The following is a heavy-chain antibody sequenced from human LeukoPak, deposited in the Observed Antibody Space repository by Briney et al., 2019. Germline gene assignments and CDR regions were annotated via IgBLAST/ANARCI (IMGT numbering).Heavy chain of an antibody. CDR1: GVTFSGYA. CDR3: ATVRWIGDLPFDY. CDR2: ISDSGGRT. D-gene: IGHD4-23*01. J-gene: IGHJ4*02. V-gene: IGHV3-23*01. Sequence: GGTLRLSGAAFGVTFSGYAMSWLRQARGKGLEWVRAISDSGGRTYYADSVKGRFTISRDNSKNTLYLQMNSLRDEDTAVYYCATVRWIGDLPFDYWGKGTLVTVSS.